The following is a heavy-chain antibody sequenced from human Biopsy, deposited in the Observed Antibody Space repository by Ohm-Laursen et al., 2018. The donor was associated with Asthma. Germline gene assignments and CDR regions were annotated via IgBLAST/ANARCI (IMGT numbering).Heavy chain of an antibody. V-gene: IGHV1-69*06. CDR2: ISPVFGST. Sequence: ASVKVSCKASGGTLGNYAISWVRQAPGLGLEWMGGISPVFGSTNIAQKFQGRVTISADIFTKTAYLEVSSLRSDDTAVYYCASPSSSREILYYYYNMDIWGQGTTVTV. CDR3: ASPSSSREILYYYYNMDI. CDR1: GGTLGNYA. J-gene: IGHJ6*02. D-gene: IGHD6-13*01.